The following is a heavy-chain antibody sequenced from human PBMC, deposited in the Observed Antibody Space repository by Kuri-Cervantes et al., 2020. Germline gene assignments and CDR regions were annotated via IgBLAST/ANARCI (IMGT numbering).Heavy chain of an antibody. V-gene: IGHV1-24*01. Sequence: ASVKVSCKVSGYTLTELSMHWVRQAPGKGLEWMGGFDPEDGETIYAQKFQGRVTMTEDTSTDTAYMELSSLRSEDTAVYYWATVRPAPVVVVALDAFDIWGQGTMVTVSS. J-gene: IGHJ3*02. CDR2: FDPEDGET. D-gene: IGHD2-15*01. CDR1: GYTLTELS. CDR3: ATVRPAPVVVVALDAFDI.